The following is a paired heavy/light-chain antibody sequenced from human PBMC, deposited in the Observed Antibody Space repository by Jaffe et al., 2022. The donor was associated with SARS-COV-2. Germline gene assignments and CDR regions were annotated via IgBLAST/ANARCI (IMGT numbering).Light chain of an antibody. CDR1: QSISTY. CDR2: KTS. CDR3: QQYYNFGT. V-gene: IGKV1-5*03. J-gene: IGKJ2*01. Sequence: DIQMTQSPSTLSASIGDTVTITCRASQSISTYLAWYQQKPGEAPKLIIYKTSTLQTGVPSRFSGSGSGTEFTLTITSLQPDDFAVYYCQQYYNFGTFGQGTSLEIE.
Heavy chain of an antibody. J-gene: IGHJ4*02. V-gene: IGHV2-5*02. CDR2: IYWDDDK. CDR1: GFSLSTGREG. D-gene: IGHD5-12*01. CDR3: AHRHSGNTWNEGVFDY. Sequence: QITLRESGPARVKPTQTLTLTCTFSGFSLSTGREGVGWVRQSPGKAPEWLALIYWDDDKRYSPSLKNRLVIVKDTSNNQVVLTMTNMDPVDTGTYYCAHRHSGNTWNEGVFDYWGQGTLVTVSS.